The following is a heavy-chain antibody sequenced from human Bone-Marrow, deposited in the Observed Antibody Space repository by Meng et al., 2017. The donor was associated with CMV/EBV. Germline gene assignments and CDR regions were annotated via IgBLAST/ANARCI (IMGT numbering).Heavy chain of an antibody. D-gene: IGHD3-3*01. V-gene: IGHV3-48*03. J-gene: IGHJ6*02. CDR1: GFTFSSYE. Sequence: GESLKISCAASGFTFSSYEMNWVRQAPGKGLEWVSYISSSGSTIYYADSVKGRFTISRDNAKNSLYLQMNSLRAEDTAVYYCARRHDFWSGYYHYYYYGMDVWGRGTTVTVSS. CDR3: ARRHDFWSGYYHYYYYGMDV. CDR2: ISSSGSTI.